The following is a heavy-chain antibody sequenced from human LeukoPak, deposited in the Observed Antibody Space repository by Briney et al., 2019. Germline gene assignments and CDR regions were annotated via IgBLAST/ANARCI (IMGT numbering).Heavy chain of an antibody. CDR3: AKVPYCSTTSCYREPLDY. J-gene: IGHJ4*02. D-gene: IGHD2-2*02. CDR2: IRYDAYDK. Sequence: GGCLRLSCVAPGFTFSSYGMHWVRQAPGKGLEWVAFIRYDAYDKYYADSVKGRFTISRDNPKNTLYLQMNSLRAEDSAVYYCAKVPYCSTTSCYREPLDYWGQGTLVTVSS. V-gene: IGHV3-30*02. CDR1: GFTFSSYG.